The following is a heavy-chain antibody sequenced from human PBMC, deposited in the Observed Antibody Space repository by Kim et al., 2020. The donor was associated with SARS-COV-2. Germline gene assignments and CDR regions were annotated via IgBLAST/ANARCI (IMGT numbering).Heavy chain of an antibody. CDR2: IIPIFGTA. V-gene: IGHV1-69*13. CDR1: GGTFSSYA. CDR3: AREKWDSSGFDY. J-gene: IGHJ4*02. Sequence: SVKVSCKASGGTFSSYAISWVRQAPGQGLEWMGGIIPIFGTANYAQKFQGRVTITADESTSTAYMELSSLRSEDTAVYYCAREKWDSSGFDYWGQGTLVTVSS. D-gene: IGHD6-19*01.